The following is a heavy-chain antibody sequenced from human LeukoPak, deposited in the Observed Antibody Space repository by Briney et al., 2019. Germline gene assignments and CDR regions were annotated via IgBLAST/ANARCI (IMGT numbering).Heavy chain of an antibody. CDR1: GGSLSGYY. Sequence: SETLSLTCAVYGGSLSGYYWSWIRQPPGKGLEWIGEINHSGSTNYNPSLKSRVTISVDTSKNQFSLKLSSVTAADTAVYYCARTSSSTISSDYWGQGTLVTVSS. D-gene: IGHD2-2*01. V-gene: IGHV4-34*01. J-gene: IGHJ4*02. CDR2: INHSGST. CDR3: ARTSSSTISSDY.